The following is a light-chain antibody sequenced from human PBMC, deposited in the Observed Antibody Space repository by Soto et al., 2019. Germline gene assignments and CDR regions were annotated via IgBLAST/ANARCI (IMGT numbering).Light chain of an antibody. CDR2: DTS. V-gene: IGKV3-15*01. CDR1: QSVDSN. CDR3: QPYNNWPLT. Sequence: EILMTQSPATLSVSPGERATLSCRASQSVDSNLAWYQQKPGQTPRLLIYDTSTRATGVPTRFSGSRSGAEFTLTINSLQSEDFAVYYCQPYNNWPLTFGGGPKVDI. J-gene: IGKJ4*01.